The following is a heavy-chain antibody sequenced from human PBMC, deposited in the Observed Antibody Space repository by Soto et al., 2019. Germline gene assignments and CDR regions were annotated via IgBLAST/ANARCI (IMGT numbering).Heavy chain of an antibody. CDR1: GGSISSSSYY. V-gene: IGHV4-39*01. J-gene: IGHJ6*02. CDR2: IYYSGST. Sequence: SETLSLTCTVSGGSISSSSYYWGWIRQPPGKGLEWIGSIYYSGSTYYNPSLKSRVTISVDTSKNQFSLKLSSVTAADTAVYYCARHPARIAAAGTRVAGAFYYYYGMDVWGQGTTVTVSS. CDR3: ARHPARIAAAGTRVAGAFYYYYGMDV. D-gene: IGHD6-13*01.